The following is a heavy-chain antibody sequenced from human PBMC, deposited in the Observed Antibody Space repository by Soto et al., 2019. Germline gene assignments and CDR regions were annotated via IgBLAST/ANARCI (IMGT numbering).Heavy chain of an antibody. CDR1: GYTFTRSG. D-gene: IGHD5-12*01. V-gene: IGHV1-18*01. CDR3: AREGVAPYYYYGMDV. CDR2: ISSYNGDT. J-gene: IGHJ6*02. Sequence: QVQLEQSGAEVKKPWASVKVSCKASGYTFTRSGISWVRQAPGQGPEWMGWISSYNGDTNYAQTFQGRVTMTTDTSTSTAYMELRSLRSDDTAVYYCAREGVAPYYYYGMDVWGQGTPVTVSS.